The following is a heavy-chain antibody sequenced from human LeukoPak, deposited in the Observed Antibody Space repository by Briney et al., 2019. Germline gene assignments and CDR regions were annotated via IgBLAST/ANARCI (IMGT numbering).Heavy chain of an antibody. Sequence: GASVKVSCKAAGYTFTNFVISWVRQAPGQGLEWMGWISGYNGETNYAQKFQGRVTMTTDTSANTAYMEVRSLRSDDTAVYYCARDYEIAVRYDCFDPWGQGTLVIVSS. CDR1: GYTFTNFV. V-gene: IGHV1-18*01. D-gene: IGHD6-6*01. J-gene: IGHJ5*02. CDR3: ARDYEIAVRYDCFDP. CDR2: ISGYNGET.